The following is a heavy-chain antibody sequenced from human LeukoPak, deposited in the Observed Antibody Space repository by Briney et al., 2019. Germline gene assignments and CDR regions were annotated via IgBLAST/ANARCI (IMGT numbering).Heavy chain of an antibody. CDR2: IKQDGSEK. D-gene: IGHD2-8*02. CDR1: GFTFSSSW. V-gene: IGHV3-7*01. Sequence: SGGSLRLSCAASGFTFSSSWMNWVRQAPGKGLEWVVNIKQDGSEKYYVDSVKGRFTISRDNAKHSLSLQMNSLRAEDTAVYYCARGGILAEWGQETLDSVSS. J-gene: IGHJ4*02. CDR3: ARGGILAE.